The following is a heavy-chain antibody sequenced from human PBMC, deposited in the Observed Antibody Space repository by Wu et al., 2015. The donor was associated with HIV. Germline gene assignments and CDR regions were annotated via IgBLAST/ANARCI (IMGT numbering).Heavy chain of an antibody. V-gene: IGHV1-18*01. J-gene: IGHJ5*02. D-gene: IGHD5-24*01. CDR2: ISTYNGNT. CDR1: GYTFTSYG. CDR3: ATKPPXQLRVPVPTP. Sequence: QVQLVQSATEVKKPGASVKVSCKASGYTFTSYGITWVRQAPGQGLEWMGWISTYNGNTHYAQKFQGRVTMTTETSTSTVNMELRSLRSDDTAVYYCATKPPXQLRVPVPTPWGHGNPG.